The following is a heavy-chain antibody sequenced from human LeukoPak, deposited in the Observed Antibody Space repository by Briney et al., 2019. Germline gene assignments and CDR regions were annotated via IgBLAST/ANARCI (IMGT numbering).Heavy chain of an antibody. J-gene: IGHJ4*02. CDR2: INWNGGST. CDR3: ASVDTAMNGIDY. V-gene: IGHV3-20*04. Sequence: PGGSLRLSCAASGFTFDDYAMNWVRQAPGKGLEWVSGINWNGGSTYYRDSVKGRFTISRDNAKNSLYLQMNSLRAEDTAVYYCASVDTAMNGIDYWGQGTLVTVSS. CDR1: GFTFDDYA. D-gene: IGHD5-18*01.